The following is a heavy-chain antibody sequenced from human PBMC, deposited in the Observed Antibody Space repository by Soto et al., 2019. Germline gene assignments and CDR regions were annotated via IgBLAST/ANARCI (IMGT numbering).Heavy chain of an antibody. D-gene: IGHD1-1*01. Sequence: DVQLVESGGGLMQPGESLSLSCAASGLTVSGKKYVAWVRQAPGKGLEWVSALYDVDGSFYADSVKGRFTTSSDSSKTTVYLKTKGLRPDDTAVYYCATWHEREHAYDVWGQGTTVTVSS. CDR2: LYDVDGS. CDR1: GLTVSGKKY. V-gene: IGHV3-53*01. CDR3: ATWHEREHAYDV. J-gene: IGHJ3*01.